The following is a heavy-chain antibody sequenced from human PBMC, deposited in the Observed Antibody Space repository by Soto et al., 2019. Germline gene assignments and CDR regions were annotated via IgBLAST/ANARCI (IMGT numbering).Heavy chain of an antibody. J-gene: IGHJ6*02. CDR3: ARVGQLGGYGMDV. CDR2: IYHSGST. V-gene: IGHV4-30-2*01. Sequence: SETLSLTCAVSGGSISSGGYSWSWIRQPPGKGLEWIGYIYHSGSTYYNPSLKSRVTISVDRSKNQFSLKLSSVTAADTAVYYCARVGQLGGYGMDVWGQGTTVTAP. D-gene: IGHD3-16*01. CDR1: GGSISSGGYS.